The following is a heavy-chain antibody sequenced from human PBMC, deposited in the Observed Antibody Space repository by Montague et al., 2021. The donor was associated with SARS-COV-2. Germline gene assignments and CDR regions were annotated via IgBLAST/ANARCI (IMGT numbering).Heavy chain of an antibody. CDR3: ARGLIAITLMGVVCTGASLCFDS. Sequence: SETLSLTCGVSGGSFSGYYWSWIRQPPGKGLEWIGEIKHSGSTNYNPSLKSRVTISLDTSKNQFSLKLSSVTAADTAVYYCARGLIAITLMGVVCTGASLCFDSWGQGTLVTVSS. V-gene: IGHV4-34*01. J-gene: IGHJ4*02. CDR2: IKHSGST. CDR1: GGSFSGYY. D-gene: IGHD3-10*01.